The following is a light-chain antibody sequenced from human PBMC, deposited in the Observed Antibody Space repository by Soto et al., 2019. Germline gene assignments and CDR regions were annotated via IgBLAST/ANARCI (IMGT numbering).Light chain of an antibody. V-gene: IGLV2-14*01. CDR1: SSGVGGYNY. CDR3: SSYTTRSSSV. CDR2: EVS. J-gene: IGLJ1*01. Sequence: QSVLTQPAPVSGSPGQSITISCTGTSSGVGGYNYVSWYQQHPGKAPKLMVYEVSNRPSGVSYRFSGSKSGNTASLTISGLQAEDEADYYCSSYTTRSSSVFGTGTKVTVL.